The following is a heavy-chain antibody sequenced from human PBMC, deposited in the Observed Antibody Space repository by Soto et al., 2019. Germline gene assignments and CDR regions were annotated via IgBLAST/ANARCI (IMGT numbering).Heavy chain of an antibody. CDR1: GFNFGNNW. CDR3: ATAEVDY. V-gene: IGHV3-74*01. Sequence: LRLSCAASGFNFGNNWMHWVRQAPGKGLEWVSRMNSDGRTTNYADSVKGRFTVSRDNAKNTLYLQVNSLRAEDTAVYYCATAEVDYWGPGTLVTVSS. J-gene: IGHJ4*02. CDR2: MNSDGRTT.